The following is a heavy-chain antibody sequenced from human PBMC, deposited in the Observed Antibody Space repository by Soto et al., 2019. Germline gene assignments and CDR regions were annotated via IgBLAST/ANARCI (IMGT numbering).Heavy chain of an antibody. J-gene: IGHJ6*02. Sequence: SGTPSLTCAVYGSSFGGIYWAWSGHPPGKGLEWIGEINDSGTTNYNPSIKSRVTISADTSKTHFSLRLTSVTAADTAVYYCARDAGQNVHPHYSMDFWGQGTMVTVSS. V-gene: IGHV4-34*01. CDR3: ARDAGQNVHPHYSMDF. CDR1: GSSFGGIY. D-gene: IGHD2-2*01. CDR2: INDSGTT.